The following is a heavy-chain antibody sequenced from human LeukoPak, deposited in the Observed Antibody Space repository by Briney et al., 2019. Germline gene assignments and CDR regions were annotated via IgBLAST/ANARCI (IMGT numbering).Heavy chain of an antibody. D-gene: IGHD7-27*01. CDR3: AGARLGSIDY. Sequence: SQTLSLTCAISGDRPSSNSPAWNWIRHPPSRGLEWLGRTYYRSKWYNDYAVSVKSRISINPDTSKNQFSLQLNSVSPEDTAVYYCAGARLGSIDYWGRGTLVTVSS. J-gene: IGHJ4*02. V-gene: IGHV6-1*01. CDR1: GDRPSSNSPA. CDR2: TYYRSKWYN.